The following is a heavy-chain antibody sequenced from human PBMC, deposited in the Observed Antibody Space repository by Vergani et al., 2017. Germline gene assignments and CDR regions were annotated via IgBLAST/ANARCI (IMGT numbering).Heavy chain of an antibody. CDR2: IRSKAYGGTT. J-gene: IGHJ4*02. D-gene: IGHD3-3*01. V-gene: IGHV3-49*05. CDR1: GFTFGDYA. Sequence: EVQLVESGGGLVKPGRSLRLSCTASGFTFGDYAMSWFRQAPGKGLEWVGFIRSKAYGGTTEYAVSVKGRFTISSDDSKSIAYLQMNGLKTEDTAVYYCTRVLPYYDFWSCYFSYFDDWSQGSLVTVSS. CDR3: TRVLPYYDFWSCYFSYFDD.